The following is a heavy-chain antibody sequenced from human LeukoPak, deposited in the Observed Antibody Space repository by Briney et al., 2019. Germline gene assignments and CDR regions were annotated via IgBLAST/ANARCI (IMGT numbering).Heavy chain of an antibody. CDR3: ARDPEYQLLSGGYFDY. J-gene: IGHJ4*02. CDR2: ISYDGSNK. CDR1: GFTFSSYA. V-gene: IGHV3-30-3*01. D-gene: IGHD2-2*01. Sequence: GGSLRLSCAASGFTFSSYAMSWVRQAPGKGLEWVAVISYDGSNKYYADSVKGRFTISRDNSKNTLYLQMNSLRAEDTAVYYCARDPEYQLLSGGYFDYWGQGTLVTVSS.